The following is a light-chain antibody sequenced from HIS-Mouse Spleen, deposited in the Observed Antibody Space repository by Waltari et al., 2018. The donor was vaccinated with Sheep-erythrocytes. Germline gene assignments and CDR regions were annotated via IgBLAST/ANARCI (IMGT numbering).Light chain of an antibody. V-gene: IGKV3-11*01. J-gene: IGKJ2*01. CDR2: DAS. Sequence: EIVLTQSPATLSSSPGERAPLSCRASQSVSSYLAWYQQKPGQAPRLLIYDASNRATGIPARFSGSGSGTDFTLTISSLEPEDFAVYYCQQRSNWYTFGQGTKLEIK. CDR1: QSVSSY. CDR3: QQRSNWYT.